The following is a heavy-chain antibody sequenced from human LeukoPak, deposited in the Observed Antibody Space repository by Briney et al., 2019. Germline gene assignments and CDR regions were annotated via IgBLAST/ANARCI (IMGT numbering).Heavy chain of an antibody. CDR2: IYYSGST. CDR1: GGSISSYY. D-gene: IGHD3-10*01. Sequence: PSETLSLTCTVSGGSISSYYWSWIRQPPGKGLEWIGYIYYSGSTNYNPSLKSRVTISVDTSKNQFSLKLSSVTAADTAVYYCARHADIRGWLGELLFSYGMDVWGQGTTVTVSS. J-gene: IGHJ6*02. V-gene: IGHV4-59*08. CDR3: ARHADIRGWLGELLFSYGMDV.